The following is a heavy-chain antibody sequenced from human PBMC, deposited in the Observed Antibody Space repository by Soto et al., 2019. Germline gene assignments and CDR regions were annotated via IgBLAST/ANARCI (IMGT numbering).Heavy chain of an antibody. J-gene: IGHJ6*02. Sequence: GGSLRLSCAASGFTFDDYGMSWVRQAPGKGLEWVSGINWNGGSTGYADSVKGRFTISRDNAKNSLYLQMNSLRAEDTALYYCARDVRGVRQQLAEYGMDVWGQGTTVTVSS. CDR1: GFTFDDYG. D-gene: IGHD6-13*01. CDR3: ARDVRGVRQQLAEYGMDV. CDR2: INWNGGST. V-gene: IGHV3-20*04.